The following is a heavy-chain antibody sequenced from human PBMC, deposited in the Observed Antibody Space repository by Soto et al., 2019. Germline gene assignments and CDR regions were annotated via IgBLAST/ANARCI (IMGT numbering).Heavy chain of an antibody. D-gene: IGHD3-10*01. Sequence: GGSLRLSCAASGFTFSSYAMHWVRQAPGKGLEWVAVISYDGSNKYYADSVKGRFTISRDNSKNTLYLQMNSLRAEDTAVYYCARDRNAIWFGELPDAFDIWGQGTMVTVSS. J-gene: IGHJ3*02. CDR3: ARDRNAIWFGELPDAFDI. CDR2: ISYDGSNK. CDR1: GFTFSSYA. V-gene: IGHV3-30-3*01.